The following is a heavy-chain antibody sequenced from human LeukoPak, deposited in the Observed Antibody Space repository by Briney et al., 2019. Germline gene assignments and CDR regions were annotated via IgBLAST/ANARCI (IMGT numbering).Heavy chain of an antibody. D-gene: IGHD2-2*03. V-gene: IGHV1-2*02. CDR1: GYRFTANP. CDR3: ARGMDAEAFQN. J-gene: IGHJ1*01. CDR2: MNPHSGET. Sequence: ASVKVSCKTSGYRFTANPLHWVRQAPGQGLEWLGWMNPHSGETSNAQKFQGRVTMTRDTSISVAYMELSSLRSDDTAVYYCARGMDAEAFQNWGQGTLVTVSS.